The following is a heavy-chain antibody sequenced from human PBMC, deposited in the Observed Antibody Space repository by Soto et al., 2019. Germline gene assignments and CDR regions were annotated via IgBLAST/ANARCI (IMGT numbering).Heavy chain of an antibody. D-gene: IGHD4-4*01. CDR2: IYYSGNT. CDR1: GGSITRTTDY. Sequence: QLQLQESGPGLVKPSETLSLTCIVSGGSITRTTDYWGWIRQPPGKGLEWIGNIYYSGNTYYNPSLQSRVTISVDTSKNQFSLKLTSATAADTAVYYCARRVTRPERFDYWGQGALVTVSS. J-gene: IGHJ4*02. CDR3: ARRVTRPERFDY. V-gene: IGHV4-39*01.